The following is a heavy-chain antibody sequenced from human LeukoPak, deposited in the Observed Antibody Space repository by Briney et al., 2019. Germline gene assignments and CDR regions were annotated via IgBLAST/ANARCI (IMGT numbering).Heavy chain of an antibody. CDR1: GGSISSYY. CDR2: IYTSGST. J-gene: IGHJ5*02. D-gene: IGHD2-2*01. CDR3: ARDGIVVVPAAIAANWFDP. Sequence: SETLSLTCTVSGGSISSYYWSWLRQPAGKGLEWIGRIYTSGSTNYNPSLKSRVTMSVDTSKNQFSLKLSSVTAADTAVYYCARDGIVVVPAAIAANWFDPWGQGSLVTVSS. V-gene: IGHV4-4*07.